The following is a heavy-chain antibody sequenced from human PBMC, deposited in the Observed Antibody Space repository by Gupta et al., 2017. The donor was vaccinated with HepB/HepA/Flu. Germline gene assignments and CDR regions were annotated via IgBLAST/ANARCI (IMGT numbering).Heavy chain of an antibody. D-gene: IGHD1-14*01. J-gene: IGHJ4*02. Sequence: QVQLGDSGGGVVQPGRSLRLSFAAAGFTSSSHGLHWVHQAPDKGLEWVAVILYDGSKKYYADSVKGRFTISRDNSKNTLELQMNSLRVEDSATYYCANTLSGEFDYWGQGIVVTVSS. CDR3: ANTLSGEFDY. CDR2: ILYDGSKK. CDR1: GFTSSSHG. V-gene: IGHV3-30*18.